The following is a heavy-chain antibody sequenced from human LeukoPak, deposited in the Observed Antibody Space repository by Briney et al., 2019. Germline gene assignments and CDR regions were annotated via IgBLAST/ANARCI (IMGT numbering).Heavy chain of an antibody. CDR1: GGTFISYA. CDR3: ASGIAAAGTVFYMDV. CDR2: IIPIFGTA. Sequence: GASVKVSCKASGGTFISYAISWVRQAPGQGLEWMGGIIPIFGTANYAQKFQGRVTITADKSTSTAYMELSSLRSEDTAVYYCASGIAAAGTVFYMDVWGKGTTVTVSS. V-gene: IGHV1-69*06. D-gene: IGHD6-13*01. J-gene: IGHJ6*03.